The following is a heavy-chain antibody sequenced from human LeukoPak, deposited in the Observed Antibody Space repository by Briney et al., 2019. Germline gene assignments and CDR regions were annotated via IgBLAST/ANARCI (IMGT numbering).Heavy chain of an antibody. CDR1: GFTFSSYA. CDR2: ITGDCKYI. V-gene: IGHV3-21*01. J-gene: IGHJ4*02. D-gene: IGHD3-16*01. Sequence: GGSLRLSCAASGFTFSSYAMSWVPQAPGKGLEWVSSITGDCKYITYADSVKGRFTISRDNAKNSLYLQVASLRGDDTATYYCAREGNDYYYDQWGQGTLVTVSP. CDR3: AREGNDYYYDQ.